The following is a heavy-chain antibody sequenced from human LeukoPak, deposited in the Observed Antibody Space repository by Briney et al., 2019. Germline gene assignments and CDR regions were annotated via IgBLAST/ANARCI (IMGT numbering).Heavy chain of an antibody. D-gene: IGHD3-22*01. CDR1: GFTFSSYV. V-gene: IGHV3-23*01. CDR2: IRGSGGTT. J-gene: IGHJ4*01. CDR3: AKPPFSDSSGFAN. Sequence: GGSLRLSCAASGFTFSSYVMSCVRQAPGKGLEWVSAIRGSGGTTYYADSVKGRFTISRDNSKNTLFLQMNSLRAEDTAVYYCAKPPFSDSSGFANWGHGTLVTVSS.